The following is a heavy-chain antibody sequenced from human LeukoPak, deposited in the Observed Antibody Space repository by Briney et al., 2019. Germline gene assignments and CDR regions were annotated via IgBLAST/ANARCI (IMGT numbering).Heavy chain of an antibody. Sequence: SETLSLTCAVYGGSFSGYYWNWIRQPPGKGLEWIGEINHSGGTNYNPSLKSRVTISVDTSKNQFSLKLSSVTAADTAVYYCARGRGDDPSWFYYYYYYMDVWGKGTTVTVSS. V-gene: IGHV4-34*01. D-gene: IGHD6-13*01. CDR3: ARGRGDDPSWFYYYYYYMDV. J-gene: IGHJ6*03. CDR1: GGSFSGYY. CDR2: INHSGGT.